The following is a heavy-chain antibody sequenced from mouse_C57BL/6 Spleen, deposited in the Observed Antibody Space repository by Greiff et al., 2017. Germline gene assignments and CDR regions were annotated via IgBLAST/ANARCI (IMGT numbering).Heavy chain of an antibody. D-gene: IGHD4-1*01. V-gene: IGHV2-6-1*01. Sequence: VQLKESGPGLVAPSQSLSITCTVSGFSLTSYGVHWVRQPPGKGLEWLVVIWSDGSTTYNSALKSRLSISKDNSKSQVFLKMNSLQTDDTAMYYCARHLTGTGYAMDYWGQGTSVTVSS. CDR2: IWSDGST. J-gene: IGHJ4*01. CDR1: GFSLTSYG. CDR3: ARHLTGTGYAMDY.